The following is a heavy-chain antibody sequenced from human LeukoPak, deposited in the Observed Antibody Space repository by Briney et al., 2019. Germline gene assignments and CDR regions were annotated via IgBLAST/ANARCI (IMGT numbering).Heavy chain of an antibody. CDR1: GYTFTSYG. CDR3: ARALILGSIQQLFD. CDR2: ISAYNGNT. D-gene: IGHD6-13*01. J-gene: IGHJ4*02. V-gene: IGHV1-18*01. Sequence: ASVKVSRKASGYTFTSYGISWVRQAPGQGLEWMGWISAYNGNTNYAQKLQGRVTMTTDTSTSTAYMELSRLRSDDTAVYYCARALILGSIQQLFDWGQGTLVTVSS.